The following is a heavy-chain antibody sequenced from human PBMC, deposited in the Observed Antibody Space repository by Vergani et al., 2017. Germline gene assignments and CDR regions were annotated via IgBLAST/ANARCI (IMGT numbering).Heavy chain of an antibody. CDR3: ARGSVQWFGEFYYFDY. D-gene: IGHD3-10*01. CDR1: GGSISSGSYY. CDR2: IYTSGST. Sequence: QVQLQESGPGLVKPSQTLSLTCTVSGGSISSGSYYWSWIRQPAGKGLEWIGRIYTSGSTNYNPSLKSRVTISVDTSKNQFSLKLSSVTAADTAVYYCARGSVQWFGEFYYFDYWGQGTLVTVSA. V-gene: IGHV4-61*02. J-gene: IGHJ4*02.